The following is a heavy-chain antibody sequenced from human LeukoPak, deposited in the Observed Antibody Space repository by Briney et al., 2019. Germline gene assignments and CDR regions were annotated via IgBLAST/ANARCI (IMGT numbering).Heavy chain of an antibody. CDR1: GGTFSSYA. CDR2: IIPIFGTA. CDR3: ARAAGSSSSYYDILTGYPLPLD. V-gene: IGHV1-69*01. D-gene: IGHD3-9*01. Sequence: SVKVSCKASGGTFSSYAISWVRQAPGQGLEWMGGIIPIFGTANYAQKFQGRVTITADESTSTAYMELSSLRSEDTAVYYCARAAGSSSSYYDILTGYPLPLDWGQGTLVTVSS. J-gene: IGHJ4*02.